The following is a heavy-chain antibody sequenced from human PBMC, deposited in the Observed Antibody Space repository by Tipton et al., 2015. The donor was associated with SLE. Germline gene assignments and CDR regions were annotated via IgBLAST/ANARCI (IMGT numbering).Heavy chain of an antibody. CDR2: IIPTFPTA. Sequence: QLVQSGAEVKKPGSSVKVSCKASGNTFSSYVISWVRQAPGQGLEWMGGIIPTFPTANYAQKFQGRVTITADKSTSTAHMELNSLRSEDTAMYYCASPMVAENAFDIWGQGTMVTVSS. D-gene: IGHD2-15*01. V-gene: IGHV1-69*06. CDR1: GNTFSSYV. J-gene: IGHJ3*02. CDR3: ASPMVAENAFDI.